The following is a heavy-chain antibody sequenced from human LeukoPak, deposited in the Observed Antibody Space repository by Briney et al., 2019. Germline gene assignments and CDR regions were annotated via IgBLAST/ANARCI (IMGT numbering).Heavy chain of an antibody. J-gene: IGHJ4*02. Sequence: SETLSLTCAVSGYFISGDYYWGWIRQPPGKGLEWIGNIYHSGSTYYNPSLKSRVTISVDTSKNQFSLKLNSVTAADTAVYYCASRPSLNTPHFDYWGQGTLVSVSS. V-gene: IGHV4-38-2*01. CDR1: GYFISGDYY. D-gene: IGHD5-18*01. CDR3: ASRPSLNTPHFDY. CDR2: IYHSGST.